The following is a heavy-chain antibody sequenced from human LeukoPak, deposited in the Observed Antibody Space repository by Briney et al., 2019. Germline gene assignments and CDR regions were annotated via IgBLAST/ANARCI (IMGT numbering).Heavy chain of an antibody. D-gene: IGHD4/OR15-4a*01. CDR2: ISISGDIT. Sequence: GGSLRLSCAVSGFTFSSHAMTWVRQAPGKGLEWVSGISISGDITYYADSVQGRFIISRDNSKNTVYLQMNSLRVEDTAVYYCANEEVPNDYWGQGTLVTISS. CDR3: ANEEVPNDY. V-gene: IGHV3-23*01. CDR1: GFTFSSHA. J-gene: IGHJ4*02.